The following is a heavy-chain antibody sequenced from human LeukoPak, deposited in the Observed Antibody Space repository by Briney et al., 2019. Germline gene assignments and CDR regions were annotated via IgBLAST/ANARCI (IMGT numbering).Heavy chain of an antibody. D-gene: IGHD3-16*01. J-gene: IGHJ6*02. Sequence: SETLSFTCTVSGGSISGHYWTWIRQPPGKGLEWIGQIHYSGRPDYNPSLKSRVTISVDTSKNQLSLKVTSVTGADTAVYYCARFGVDYDMDVWGQGTTVTVSS. V-gene: IGHV4-59*11. CDR3: ARFGVDYDMDV. CDR1: GGSISGHY. CDR2: IHYSGRP.